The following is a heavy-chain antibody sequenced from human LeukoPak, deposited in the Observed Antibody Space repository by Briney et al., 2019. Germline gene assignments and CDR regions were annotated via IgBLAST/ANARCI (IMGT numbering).Heavy chain of an antibody. J-gene: IGHJ2*01. Sequence: PGGSLRLSCAASGFMFSDYYMSWIRQAPGKGLEWVSYISPSGSTIFYADSVKGRFTISRDNAKNSLFLQMNNLGVEDTAVYYCARAPPDWECSNSICYTWYFDLWGRGTLVTVFS. V-gene: IGHV3-11*04. D-gene: IGHD2-2*02. CDR3: ARAPPDWECSNSICYTWYFDL. CDR2: ISPSGSTI. CDR1: GFMFSDYY.